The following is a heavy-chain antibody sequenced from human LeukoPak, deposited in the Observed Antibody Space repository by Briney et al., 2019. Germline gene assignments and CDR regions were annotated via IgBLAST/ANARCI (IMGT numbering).Heavy chain of an antibody. J-gene: IGHJ4*02. V-gene: IGHV3-23*01. CDR1: GFTFSNYA. D-gene: IGHD1/OR15-1a*01. CDR2: IDKNDATT. CDR3: EKYNGQLLEQWYYDY. Sequence: GGSLRLSCAASGFTFSNYAMSWVRQAPGKGLEWVSSIDKNDATTNYADSVRGRFTISRDNSKNTLHLQMSSLRAEDTAVYYCEKYNGQLLEQWYYDYWGQGTLVTVSS.